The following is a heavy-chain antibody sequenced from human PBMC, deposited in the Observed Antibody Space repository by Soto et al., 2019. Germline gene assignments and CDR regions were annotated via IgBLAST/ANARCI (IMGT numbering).Heavy chain of an antibody. CDR3: ARVLGTGGPWFDP. J-gene: IGHJ5*02. Sequence: QVQLQEAGPGLVRPSETLSLTCTVSGDSISSGDYYWSWIRQSPGKGLEWIGYIYYTGTTYYNPSLESRVTISIDTSKTDFSLKMTSVTAADTAVYYCARVLGTGGPWFDPWGQGTLVNVSS. V-gene: IGHV4-30-4*08. CDR1: GDSISSGDYY. CDR2: IYYTGTT. D-gene: IGHD3-16*01.